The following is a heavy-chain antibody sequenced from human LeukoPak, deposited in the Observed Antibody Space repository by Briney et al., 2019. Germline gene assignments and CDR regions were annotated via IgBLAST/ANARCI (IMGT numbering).Heavy chain of an antibody. J-gene: IGHJ4*02. CDR2: IKQDGSEK. V-gene: IGHV3-7*01. D-gene: IGHD5-12*01. CDR1: GFTFSSYW. CDR3: ARGIVATTYYFDY. Sequence: PGGSLRLSCAASGFTFSSYWMSWVRQAPGKGLEWVANIKQDGSEKYYVDSVKGRFTISRNNAKYSLYLQMNSLRAEDTAVYYCARGIVATTYYFDYWGQGTLVTVSS.